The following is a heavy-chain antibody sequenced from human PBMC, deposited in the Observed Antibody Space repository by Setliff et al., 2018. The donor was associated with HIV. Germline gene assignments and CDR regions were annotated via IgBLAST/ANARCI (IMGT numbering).Heavy chain of an antibody. CDR1: GYTFTGYY. D-gene: IGHD5-12*01. CDR3: ARDLEEDSGSDVIGLSSDTFDI. J-gene: IGHJ3*02. CDR2: INPNNGGT. Sequence: VTVSCKASGYTFTGYYMHWVRQAPGQGLEWMGWINPNNGGTNYAQKFQGRVTMTRDTSISTAYMELSNLRSDDTAVYYCARDLEEDSGSDVIGLSSDTFDIWGQGTMVTVSS. V-gene: IGHV1-2*02.